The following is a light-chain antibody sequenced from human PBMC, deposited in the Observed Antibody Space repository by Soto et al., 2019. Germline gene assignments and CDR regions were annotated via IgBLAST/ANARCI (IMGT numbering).Light chain of an antibody. Sequence: DIQMTQSPSSLSASVGDRVTITCRASQSITKYLNCYQQKPGKAPRLLIYAASNLQSGVPSRMSGSGSGTDFTLTISSLQPEDLATYYYQHNFQNPPWTFGPGTMVEIK. CDR3: QHNFQNPPWT. CDR2: AAS. CDR1: QSITKY. J-gene: IGKJ1*01. V-gene: IGKV1-39*01.